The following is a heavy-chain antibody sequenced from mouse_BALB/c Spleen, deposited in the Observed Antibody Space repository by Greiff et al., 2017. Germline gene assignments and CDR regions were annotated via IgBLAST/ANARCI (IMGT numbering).Heavy chain of an antibody. CDR1: GYSITSGYY. CDR2: ISYDGSN. CDR3: ARDRSSGGFAY. V-gene: IGHV3-6*02. D-gene: IGHD3-1*01. J-gene: IGHJ3*01. Sequence: DVKLQESGPGLVKPSQSLSLTCSVTGYSITSGYYWNWIRQLPGNKLEWMGYISYDGSNNYNPSLKNRISITRDTSKNQFFLKLNSVTTEDTATYDCARDRSSGGFAYWGQGTLVTVSA.